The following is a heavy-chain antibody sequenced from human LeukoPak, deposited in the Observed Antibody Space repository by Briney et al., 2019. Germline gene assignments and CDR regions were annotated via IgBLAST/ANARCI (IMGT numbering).Heavy chain of an antibody. D-gene: IGHD5-12*01. CDR3: ATGTRGYDYSFDY. CDR2: IWYDESNK. Sequence: TGGSLRLSCAASGFTFSSYGMHWVRQAPGKGLEWVAGIWYDESNKYYADSVKGRFTISRDSSKNTLYMQMNSLRAEDTAVYYSATGTRGYDYSFDYWGQGTLVTVSS. CDR1: GFTFSSYG. V-gene: IGHV3-33*01. J-gene: IGHJ4*02.